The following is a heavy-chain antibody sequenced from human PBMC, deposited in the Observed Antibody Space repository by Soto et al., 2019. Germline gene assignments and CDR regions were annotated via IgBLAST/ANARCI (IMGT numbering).Heavy chain of an antibody. D-gene: IGHD3-10*01. CDR1: GYTFTSYD. V-gene: IGHV1-8*01. Sequence: ASVKVSCKASGYTFTSYDINCVRQATGQGLEWMGWMNPNSGNTGYAQKFQGRVTMTRNTSISTAYMELRSLRSEDTAVYYCARKLWFGEPSDYWGQGTLVTVSS. CDR3: ARKLWFGEPSDY. J-gene: IGHJ4*02. CDR2: MNPNSGNT.